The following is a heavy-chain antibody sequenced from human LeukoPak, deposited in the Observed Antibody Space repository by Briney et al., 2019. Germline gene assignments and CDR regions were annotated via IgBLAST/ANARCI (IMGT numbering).Heavy chain of an antibody. CDR1: GFTFTSYA. J-gene: IGHJ4*02. V-gene: IGHV3-23*01. CDR2: VSGSGDGT. CDR3: AKERLGGNYGDYAVDY. D-gene: IGHD4-17*01. Sequence: GGCLRLSCAASGFTFTSYAMGWVRQAPGKGLEWGSSVSGSGDGTYYADSVKGRFTISRDNSKKTLDLHMDSLRAEDTAVYYCAKERLGGNYGDYAVDYWGQGTMVTVSS.